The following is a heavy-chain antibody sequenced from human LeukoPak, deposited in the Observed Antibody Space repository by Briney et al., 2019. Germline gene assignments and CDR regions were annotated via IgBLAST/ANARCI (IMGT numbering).Heavy chain of an antibody. CDR2: INPYNDSR. Sequence: ASVKVSCKTSGYTFSNYGISWVRQAPGQGLEWMGWINPYNDSRKYEQKVQGRVTMTTDTSTSTAYMELRSLRSDDTAVYYCARGFYGDYGGYWGQGTLVTVSS. CDR3: ARGFYGDYGGY. V-gene: IGHV1-18*01. CDR1: GYTFSNYG. J-gene: IGHJ4*02. D-gene: IGHD4-17*01.